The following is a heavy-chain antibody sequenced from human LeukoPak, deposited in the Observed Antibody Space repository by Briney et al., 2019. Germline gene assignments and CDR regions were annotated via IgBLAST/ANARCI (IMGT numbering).Heavy chain of an antibody. J-gene: IGHJ5*02. V-gene: IGHV3-53*01. Sequence: GGSLRLSCAASGFAVSSNYMSWVRQAPGKGLEWVSIIYSDGRTFYKASVKGRFTVSKDSSKNTLHLEMNSLRVEDTAIYYCARDNRVITIFGVVTRWWFDPWGQGSLVTVSS. D-gene: IGHD3-3*01. CDR3: ARDNRVITIFGVVTRWWFDP. CDR1: GFAVSSNY. CDR2: IYSDGRT.